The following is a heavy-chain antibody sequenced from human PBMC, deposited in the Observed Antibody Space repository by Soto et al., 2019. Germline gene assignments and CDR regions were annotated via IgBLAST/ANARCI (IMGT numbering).Heavy chain of an antibody. V-gene: IGHV3-30-3*01. CDR1: GFIFTNYA. J-gene: IGHJ5*02. CDR2: ISSNGGNA. Sequence: QVQLVESGGGVAHPGKSLRLSCAASGFIFTNYAMHWVRQAPGRGLEWVAVISSNGGNADSADSVKGRFTISKDNSKNTVFLRMDSLRPEDSAIYSCARDRSFGTSGYYSWDLWGQGTLVTVSS. CDR3: ARDRSFGTSGYYSWDL. D-gene: IGHD3-22*01.